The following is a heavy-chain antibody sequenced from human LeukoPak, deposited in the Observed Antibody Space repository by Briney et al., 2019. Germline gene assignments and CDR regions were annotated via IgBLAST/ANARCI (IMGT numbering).Heavy chain of an antibody. J-gene: IGHJ5*02. V-gene: IGHV3-7*01. Sequence: GGSLRLSCAASGFTFSSYWMTWVRQAPGKGLEWVASINQDGSEKYYVDSVKGRFTISRDNAKNSLYLQMNSPRAEDTAIYYCAKDRGDYTNWFDPWGQGTLVTVSS. CDR1: GFTFSSYW. CDR2: INQDGSEK. CDR3: AKDRGDYTNWFDP. D-gene: IGHD4-17*01.